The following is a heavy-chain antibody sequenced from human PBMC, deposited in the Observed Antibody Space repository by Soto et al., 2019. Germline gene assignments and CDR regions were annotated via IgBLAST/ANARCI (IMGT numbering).Heavy chain of an antibody. V-gene: IGHV4-59*01. CDR3: ARSPPDYGDYAERLDLNGFDP. CDR1: GGSISSYY. CDR2: IYYSGST. J-gene: IGHJ5*02. Sequence: QVQLQESGPGLVKPSETLSLTCTVSGGSISSYYWSWIRQPPGKGLEWIGYIYYSGSTNYNPSLKSRVTISVDTSKNQFSLKLSSVTAADTAVYYCARSPPDYGDYAERLDLNGFDPWGQGTLVTVSS. D-gene: IGHD4-17*01.